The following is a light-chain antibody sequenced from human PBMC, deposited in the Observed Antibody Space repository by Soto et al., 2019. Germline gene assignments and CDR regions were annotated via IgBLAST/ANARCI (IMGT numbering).Light chain of an antibody. J-gene: IGKJ1*01. CDR2: GAS. CDR3: QQYNSWLWT. CDR1: QSVSSN. Sequence: EIVMTQSPATLSVSPGERATLSCRASQSVSSNLALYQQKPGQAPRLLIYGASTRATGIPARFSGSGSGTEFTLTISSLQSEDSAVYYCQQYNSWLWTFGQGTKVDIK. V-gene: IGKV3-15*01.